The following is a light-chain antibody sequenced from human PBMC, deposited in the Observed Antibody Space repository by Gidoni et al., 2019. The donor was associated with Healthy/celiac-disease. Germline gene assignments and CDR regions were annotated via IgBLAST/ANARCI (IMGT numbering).Light chain of an antibody. CDR3: QQYNSYRWT. V-gene: IGKV1-5*03. J-gene: IGKJ1*01. Sequence: DIQMPQSPSTLSASVGYRVTITCRASQSISIWLAWYQQKPGKAPKLLIYKASSLESGVPSRFSGSGSGTEFTLTISSLQPDDFATYDCQQYNSYRWTFGQGTKVEIK. CDR1: QSISIW. CDR2: KAS.